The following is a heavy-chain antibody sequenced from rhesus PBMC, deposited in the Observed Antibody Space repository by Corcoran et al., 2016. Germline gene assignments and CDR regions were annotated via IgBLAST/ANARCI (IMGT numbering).Heavy chain of an antibody. J-gene: IGHJ4*01. Sequence: QQQLQESGTGLGKPSETLSVTCAVSGGSISSSYWSWIRQAPGKGLEWIGYSYGSGSITNSNPSLKSRVTLSVVTSKTQLSLKLSSVTAADTAVYYCASSGYSKSFDYWGQGFLVTVSS. CDR1: GGSISSSY. CDR2: SYGSGSIT. CDR3: ASSGYSKSFDY. V-gene: IGHV4-169*02. D-gene: IGHD6-13*01.